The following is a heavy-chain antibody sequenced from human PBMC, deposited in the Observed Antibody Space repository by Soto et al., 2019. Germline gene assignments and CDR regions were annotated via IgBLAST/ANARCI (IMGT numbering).Heavy chain of an antibody. CDR1: GGSVNSGGFS. D-gene: IGHD3-22*01. J-gene: IGHJ5*02. CDR2: IYHIGTT. V-gene: IGHV4-30-2*01. Sequence: TLSLTCTVTGGSVNSGGFSWSWIRQAPGKGLEWIGYIYHIGTTFYNPSLKSRVTISIDRSRNQFSLNLTSVTAADTAVFFCARVSYYDSISFAPWGQGILVTVSS. CDR3: ARVSYYDSISFAP.